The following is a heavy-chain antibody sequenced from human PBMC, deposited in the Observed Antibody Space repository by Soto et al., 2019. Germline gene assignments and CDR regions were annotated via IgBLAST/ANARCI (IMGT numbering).Heavy chain of an antibody. Sequence: EVQLLESGGGLVQPGGSLRLSCAASGFTFSSYAMSWVRQAPGKGLEWVAAISGSGGSTYYADSVKGRFTISKDNSKYTVDLQMNRLRAEDTAVYYCARDLGIYYDSSYLHYWGQGTLVTVSS. J-gene: IGHJ4*02. CDR3: ARDLGIYYDSSYLHY. CDR2: ISGSGGST. CDR1: GFTFSSYA. D-gene: IGHD3-22*01. V-gene: IGHV3-23*01.